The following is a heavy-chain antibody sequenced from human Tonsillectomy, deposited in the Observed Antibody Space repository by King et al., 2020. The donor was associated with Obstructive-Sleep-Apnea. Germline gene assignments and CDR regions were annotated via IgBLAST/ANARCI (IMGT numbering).Heavy chain of an antibody. CDR2: IYWNDDK. Sequence: TLKESGPTLVKPTQTLTLTCTFSGFSITTTGVGVGWIRQPPGKALEWLALIYWNDDKRYNPSLKSRLTITKDISKNQVVLRMTDMDPVDTATYYCAHTVASFPLDFWGQGTLVTVSS. J-gene: IGHJ4*02. D-gene: IGHD2-21*01. CDR3: AHTVASFPLDF. V-gene: IGHV2-5*01. CDR1: GFSITTTGVG.